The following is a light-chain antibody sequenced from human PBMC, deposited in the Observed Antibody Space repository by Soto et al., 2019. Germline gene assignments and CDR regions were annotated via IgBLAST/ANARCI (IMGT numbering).Light chain of an antibody. J-gene: IGKJ1*01. V-gene: IGKV1-5*01. Sequence: DIQMTQSPSNLSASVGDRVTITCRASQSISSWLAWYQQKPGKAPKLLIYDASSLESGVPSRFSGSGSGTEFTLTISSLQPGEFATYYCIKYNSYSWTVGQGTKVDIK. CDR1: QSISSW. CDR3: IKYNSYSWT. CDR2: DAS.